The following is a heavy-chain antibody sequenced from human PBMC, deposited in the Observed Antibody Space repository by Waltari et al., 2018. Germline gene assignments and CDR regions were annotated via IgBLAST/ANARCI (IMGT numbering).Heavy chain of an antibody. CDR2: ISYDGSNK. CDR3: ARGGYGDYGRYY. D-gene: IGHD4-17*01. Sequence: QVQLVESGGGVVQPGRSLRLSCAASGFTFSSYAMPWVRQAPGKGLEWVAVISYDGSNKYYADSVKGRFTISRDNSKNTLYLQMNSLRAEDTAVYYSARGGYGDYGRYYWGQGTLVTVSS. V-gene: IGHV3-30-3*01. CDR1: GFTFSSYA. J-gene: IGHJ4*02.